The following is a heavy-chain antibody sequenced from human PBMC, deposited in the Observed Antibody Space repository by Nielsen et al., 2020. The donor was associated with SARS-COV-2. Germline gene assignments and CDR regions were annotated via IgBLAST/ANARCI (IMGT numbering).Heavy chain of an antibody. CDR2: ISGGSATI. CDR1: GFSFNTYS. V-gene: IGHV3-48*04. CDR3: ARVGDSSGAFDY. Sequence: GESLKISCVASGFSFNTYSMNWVRQAPGKGLEWVSYISGGSATIYYADSVKGRFTISRDNAKNSLYLQMNSLRAEDTAVYYCARVGDSSGAFDYWGQGTLVTVSS. D-gene: IGHD3-22*01. J-gene: IGHJ4*02.